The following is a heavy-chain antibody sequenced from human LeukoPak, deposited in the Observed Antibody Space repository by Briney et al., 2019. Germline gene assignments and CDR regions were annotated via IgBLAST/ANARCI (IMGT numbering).Heavy chain of an antibody. V-gene: IGHV4-4*02. CDR2: IYHAGST. CDR1: GGSISSGNW. CDR3: ARVEGWLQTPVALIDY. D-gene: IGHD5-24*01. Sequence: ASETLSLTCAVPGGSISSGNWWSWVRQPPEKGLEWIGEIYHAGSTNYNPSLKSRVTISVDTSKNQFSLKLSSVTAADTAVYYCARVEGWLQTPVALIDYWGQGTLVTVSS. J-gene: IGHJ4*02.